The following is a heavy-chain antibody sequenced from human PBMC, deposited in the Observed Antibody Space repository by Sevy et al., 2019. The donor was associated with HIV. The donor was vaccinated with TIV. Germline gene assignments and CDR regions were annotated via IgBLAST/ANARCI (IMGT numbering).Heavy chain of an antibody. CDR1: GFTFSSYG. CDR3: AEVRYSSGWKTSPIDY. D-gene: IGHD6-19*01. V-gene: IGHV3-30*18. Sequence: GGSLRRSCAASGFTFSSYGMHWVRQAPGKGLEWVAVISYDGSNKYFADSVKGRFTISRENSKNTLYLQMNSLRAEDTAEYYCAEVRYSSGWKTSPIDYWGQGTLVTVSS. J-gene: IGHJ4*02. CDR2: ISYDGSNK.